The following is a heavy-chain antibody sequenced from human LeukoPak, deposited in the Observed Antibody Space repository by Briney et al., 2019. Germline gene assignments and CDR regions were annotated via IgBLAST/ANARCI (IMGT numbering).Heavy chain of an antibody. D-gene: IGHD3-22*01. CDR3: ASLKNYYDSSGYLVTDAFDI. CDR2: MNPNSSNT. CDR1: GYTFTSYD. V-gene: IGHV1-8*01. J-gene: IGHJ3*02. Sequence: GASVKVSCRASGYTFTSYDINWVRQATGQGLEWMGWMNPNSSNTGCAQKLQGRVTMTTDTSTSTAYMELRSLKSDDTAVYYCASLKNYYDSSGYLVTDAFDIWGQGTMVTVSS.